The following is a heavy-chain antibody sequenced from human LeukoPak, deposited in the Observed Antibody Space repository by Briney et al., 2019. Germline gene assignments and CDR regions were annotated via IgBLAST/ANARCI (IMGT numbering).Heavy chain of an antibody. D-gene: IGHD6-6*01. J-gene: IGHJ5*02. Sequence: SETLSLTCTVSGYSISSGYYWGWIRQPPGKGLEWIGSIYHSGSTYYNPSLKSRVTISVDTSKNQFSLKLSTVTAADTAVYYCARAPARPPTPGEPGENWFDPWGQGTLVTVSS. CDR1: GYSISSGYY. CDR3: ARAPARPPTPGEPGENWFDP. CDR2: IYHSGST. V-gene: IGHV4-38-2*02.